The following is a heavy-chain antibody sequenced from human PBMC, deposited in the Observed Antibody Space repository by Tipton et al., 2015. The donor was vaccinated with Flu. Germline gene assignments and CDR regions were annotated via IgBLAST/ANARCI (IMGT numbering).Heavy chain of an antibody. J-gene: IGHJ4*02. CDR1: GYSISSGYY. CDR3: ARHTGDSVRGVIDY. CDR2: IYHSGST. Sequence: LRLSCAVSGYSISSGYYWGWVRQPPGKGLEWIGTIYHSGSTYYNPSLRSRLTMSVDTSKNQFSLKLSSVTAADTAVYYCARHTGDSVRGVIDYWGQGTLVTVSS. V-gene: IGHV4-38-2*01. D-gene: IGHD3-10*02.